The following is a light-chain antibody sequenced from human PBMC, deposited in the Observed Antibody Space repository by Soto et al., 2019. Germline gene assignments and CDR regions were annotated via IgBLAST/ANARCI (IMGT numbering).Light chain of an antibody. Sequence: AIRMTQSPSSLSASTGDRVTITCRASQGIISYLAWYQQKPGKAPKLLIYAASTLQSGVPSRFSGSGSGTDFTLTISCLQSEDFATYYCQQYYSYPLTFGGGTKVEIK. J-gene: IGKJ4*01. V-gene: IGKV1-8*01. CDR3: QQYYSYPLT. CDR2: AAS. CDR1: QGIISY.